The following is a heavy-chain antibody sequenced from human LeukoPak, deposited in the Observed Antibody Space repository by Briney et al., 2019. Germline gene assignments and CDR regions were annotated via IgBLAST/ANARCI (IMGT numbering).Heavy chain of an antibody. CDR3: AEGYCSSTSCPTRGDYYGMDV. J-gene: IGHJ6*02. V-gene: IGHV1-2*02. Sequence: ASVKVSCKASGYTFTGYYMHWVRQAPGRGLEWMGWINPNSGGTNYAQKFQGRVTMTRDTSISTAYMELSRLRSDDTAVYYCAEGYCSSTSCPTRGDYYGMDVWGQGTTVTVSS. D-gene: IGHD2-2*01. CDR1: GYTFTGYY. CDR2: INPNSGGT.